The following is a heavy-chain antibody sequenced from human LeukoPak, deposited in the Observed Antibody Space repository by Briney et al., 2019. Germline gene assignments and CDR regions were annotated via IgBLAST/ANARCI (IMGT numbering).Heavy chain of an antibody. Sequence: SQTLSLTCAISGDSVSSNCVTWTWIKQSPSRCLEWLGRTYYRSTLYNDYAVSVRGRITVNPDTSKNQFSLHLNSVTPEDTAVYYCARRLTQYDCFDPWGQGILVTVSS. J-gene: IGHJ5*02. CDR1: GDSVSSNCVT. D-gene: IGHD2-2*01. CDR2: TYYRSTLYN. V-gene: IGHV6-1*01. CDR3: ARRLTQYDCFDP.